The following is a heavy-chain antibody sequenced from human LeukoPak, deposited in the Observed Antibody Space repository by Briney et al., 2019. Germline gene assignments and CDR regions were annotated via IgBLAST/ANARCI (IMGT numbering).Heavy chain of an antibody. Sequence: PGGSLRLSCAASGFTFSSYWMIWVRKAPGKGLEWVSAISGSGGSTYYADSVKGRFTISRDNSKNTLYLQMNSLRAEDTAVYYCAKGPYYYDSSGYLGDYWGQGTLVTVSS. CDR1: GFTFSSYW. V-gene: IGHV3-23*01. D-gene: IGHD3-22*01. CDR3: AKGPYYYDSSGYLGDY. CDR2: ISGSGGST. J-gene: IGHJ4*02.